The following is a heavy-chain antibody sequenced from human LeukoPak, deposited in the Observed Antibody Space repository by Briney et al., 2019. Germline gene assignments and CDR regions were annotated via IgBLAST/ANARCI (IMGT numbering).Heavy chain of an antibody. Sequence: GGSLRLSCAASGFTFSSYSMNWVRQAPGKGLGWVSSISSSSSYIYYADSVKGRFTISRDNAKNSLYLQMNSLRAEDTAVYYCARGTVGNFDYWGQGTLVTVSS. CDR1: GFTFSSYS. CDR3: ARGTVGNFDY. D-gene: IGHD4-23*01. CDR2: ISSSSSYI. J-gene: IGHJ4*02. V-gene: IGHV3-21*01.